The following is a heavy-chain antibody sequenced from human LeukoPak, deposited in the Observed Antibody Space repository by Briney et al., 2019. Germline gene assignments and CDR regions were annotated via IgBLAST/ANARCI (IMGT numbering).Heavy chain of an antibody. J-gene: IGHJ5*02. CDR3: ALYCSSTSCHLRDP. Sequence: SVKVSCKASGGTFSSYAISWVRQAPGQGLEWMGGIIPIFGTANYAQKFQGRVTITADESTSTAYMELSSLRSEDTAVYYCALYCSSTSCHLRDPWGQGTLVTVSS. CDR1: GGTFSSYA. V-gene: IGHV1-69*01. D-gene: IGHD2-2*01. CDR2: IIPIFGTA.